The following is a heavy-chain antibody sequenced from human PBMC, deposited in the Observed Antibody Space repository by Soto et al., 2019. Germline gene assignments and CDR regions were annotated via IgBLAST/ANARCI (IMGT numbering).Heavy chain of an antibody. CDR2: ISYDGSNK. D-gene: IGHD2-2*01. CDR3: ARGRRYCSSTSCYSREYYYYGMDV. J-gene: IGHJ6*02. Sequence: HPGGSLRLSCAASGFTFSSYAMHWVRQAPGKGLEWVAVISYDGSNKYYADSVKGRFTISRDNSKNTLYLQMNSLRAEDTAVYYCARGRRYCSSTSCYSREYYYYGMDVWGQGTTVTVSS. V-gene: IGHV3-30-3*01. CDR1: GFTFSSYA.